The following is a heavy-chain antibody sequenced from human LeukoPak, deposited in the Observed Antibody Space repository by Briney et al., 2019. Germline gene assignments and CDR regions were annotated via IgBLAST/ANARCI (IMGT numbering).Heavy chain of an antibody. J-gene: IGHJ4*02. CDR2: IIPILGIA. CDR1: GGTFSSYA. V-gene: IGHV1-69*04. CDR3: ARRNTAMVAGLDY. Sequence: ASVKVSCKASGGTFSSYAISWVRQAPGQGLEWMGRIIPILGIANYAQKFQGRVTITADKSTSTAYMELSGLRSEDTAVYFCARRNTAMVAGLDYWGQGSLVTVSS. D-gene: IGHD5-18*01.